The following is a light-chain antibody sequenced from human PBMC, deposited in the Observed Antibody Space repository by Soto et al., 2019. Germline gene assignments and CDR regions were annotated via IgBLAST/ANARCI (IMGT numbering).Light chain of an antibody. CDR1: QSISSW. CDR2: DAS. V-gene: IGKV1-5*01. CDR3: QQYNSYSWT. J-gene: IGKJ1*01. Sequence: DIRMTQSPSTLSASVGDRVTITCLASQSISSWFSWYQQKPGKAPKLLIYDASSLESGVPSRFSGSGSGTEFTLTISSLQPDDFATYYCQQYNSYSWTFGQGTKVDI.